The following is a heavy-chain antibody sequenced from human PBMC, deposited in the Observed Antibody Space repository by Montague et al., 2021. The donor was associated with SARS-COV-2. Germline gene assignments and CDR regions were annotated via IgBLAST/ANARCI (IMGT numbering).Heavy chain of an antibody. Sequence: SETLSLTCTVSGDSISIDYWSWIRQPPGKGLEWIGYVYYSGSTNYNPSLKSRGTISVDTPKNQFSLKLMSVTAADTAVYYCARGERGAWYNHYFDYWGQGALVTVSS. CDR1: GDSISIDY. CDR3: ARGERGAWYNHYFDY. D-gene: IGHD6-19*01. J-gene: IGHJ4*02. CDR2: VYYSGST. V-gene: IGHV4-59*13.